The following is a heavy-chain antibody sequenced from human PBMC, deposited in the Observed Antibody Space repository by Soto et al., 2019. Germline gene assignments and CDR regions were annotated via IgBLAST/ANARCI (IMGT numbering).Heavy chain of an antibody. CDR1: GGSISNYY. J-gene: IGHJ5*02. Sequence: PSETLSLTCTVSGGSISNYYWNWIRQPAGKGLEWIGRIYTSGSTNYNPSLKSRVTMSVDTSTNQFSLKLGSVTAADTAVYYCARDVQSGYSYGYDRIDPWGQGTLVTVSS. CDR3: ARDVQSGYSYGYDRIDP. D-gene: IGHD5-18*01. CDR2: IYTSGST. V-gene: IGHV4-4*07.